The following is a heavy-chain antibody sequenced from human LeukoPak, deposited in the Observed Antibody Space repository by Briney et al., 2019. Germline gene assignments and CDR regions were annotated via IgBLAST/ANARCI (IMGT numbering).Heavy chain of an antibody. CDR1: GVSFSTYY. Sequence: SETLSLTCTASGVSFSTYYWTWLRQPAGKGLEWIGYLSKSGNTNYSPSLKSRVTIFGDTSKNQFFLKLSSVTAADTAVYYCARARYVNSFYAFDIWGQGTLVTVSS. D-gene: IGHD3-9*01. J-gene: IGHJ3*02. CDR3: ARARYVNSFYAFDI. V-gene: IGHV4-59*01. CDR2: LSKSGNT.